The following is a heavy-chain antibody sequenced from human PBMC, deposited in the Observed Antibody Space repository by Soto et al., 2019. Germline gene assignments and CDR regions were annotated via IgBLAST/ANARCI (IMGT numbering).Heavy chain of an antibody. D-gene: IGHD2-21*01. CDR2: IWYDESNK. Sequence: QVQLVESGGGVVQPGRSLRLSCAASGFIFSGYGMHWVRQAPGKGLEWVAVIWYDESNKYYADSVKGRFTISRDNYKNTVFLQTSSLRDEDTGVYYCARDRGLWSYYFAMDVWGQGTTVTVSS. CDR3: ARDRGLWSYYFAMDV. CDR1: GFIFSGYG. V-gene: IGHV3-33*01. J-gene: IGHJ6*02.